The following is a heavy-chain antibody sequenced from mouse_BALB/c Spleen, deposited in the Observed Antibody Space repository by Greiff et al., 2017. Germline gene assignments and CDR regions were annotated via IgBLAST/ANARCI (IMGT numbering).Heavy chain of an antibody. CDR3: ARKRDYLYAMDY. CDR2: IWSGGST. D-gene: IGHD1-1*02. V-gene: IGHV2-2*02. CDR1: GFSLTSYG. Sequence: VHLVESGPGLVQPSQSLSITCTVSGFSLTSYGVHWVRQSPGKGLEWLGVIWSGGSTDYNAAFISRLSISKDNSKSQVFFKMNSLQANDTAIYYCARKRDYLYAMDYWGQGTSVTVSS. J-gene: IGHJ4*01.